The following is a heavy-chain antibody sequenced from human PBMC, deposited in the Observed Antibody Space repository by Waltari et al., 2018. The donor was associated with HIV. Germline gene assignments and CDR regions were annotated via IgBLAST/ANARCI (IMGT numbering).Heavy chain of an antibody. CDR3: ARDPRSSGYYGMDV. D-gene: IGHD1-26*01. CDR2: IYSGGNR. Sequence: EVQLVESGGGLIEPGGSLRLSCAASGLTVSSNYMSWVRQAPGKGLEWVSVIYSGGNRYYADSVKGRFTISRDNSKNTLSLHMNSLGPEDTAVYYCARDPRSSGYYGMDVWGQGTTVTVSS. V-gene: IGHV3-53*01. J-gene: IGHJ6*02. CDR1: GLTVSSNY.